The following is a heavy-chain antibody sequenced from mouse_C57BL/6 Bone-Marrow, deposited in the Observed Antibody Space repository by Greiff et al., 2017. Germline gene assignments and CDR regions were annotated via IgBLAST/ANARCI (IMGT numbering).Heavy chain of an antibody. CDR2: INSDGGST. Sequence: EVMLVESGGGLVQPGESLKLSCVSNEYEFPSHDMSWVRKTPEKRLELVAAINSDGGSTYYPDTMERRFIISRDNTKTTLYLQMSSLRSEDTALYYCARGGVKDAMDYWGQGTAVTVSS. CDR3: ARGGVKDAMDY. CDR1: EYEFPSHD. D-gene: IGHD1-3*01. J-gene: IGHJ4*01. V-gene: IGHV5-2*03.